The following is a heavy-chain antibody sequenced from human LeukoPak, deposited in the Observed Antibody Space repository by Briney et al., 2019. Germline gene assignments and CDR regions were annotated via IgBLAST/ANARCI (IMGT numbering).Heavy chain of an antibody. Sequence: PSGTLSLTCAVSGGSISSSNWWSWVRQPPGKGLEWIGEIYHSGSTNYNPSLKSRVTISVDKSKNQFSLKLSSVTAADTAVYYCARLSSGSYTKSKMFDPWGQGTLVTVSS. V-gene: IGHV4-4*02. D-gene: IGHD1-26*01. CDR3: ARLSSGSYTKSKMFDP. CDR2: IYHSGST. CDR1: GGSISSSNW. J-gene: IGHJ5*02.